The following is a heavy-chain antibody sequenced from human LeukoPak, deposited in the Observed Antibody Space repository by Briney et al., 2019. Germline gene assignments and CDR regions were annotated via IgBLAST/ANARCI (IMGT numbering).Heavy chain of an antibody. V-gene: IGHV3-23*01. CDR1: GITLSNYG. Sequence: PGGSLRLSCAVSGITLSNYGMSWVRQAPGKGLEWVAGISDSGGRTTYADSVKGRFTISRDNPKNTLYLQMNSLRAEDTAVYFCAKRGVVIRVILVGFHKEAYYFDSRGQGTLVTVSP. D-gene: IGHD3-22*01. J-gene: IGHJ4*02. CDR2: ISDSGGRT. CDR3: AKRGVVIRVILVGFHKEAYYFDS.